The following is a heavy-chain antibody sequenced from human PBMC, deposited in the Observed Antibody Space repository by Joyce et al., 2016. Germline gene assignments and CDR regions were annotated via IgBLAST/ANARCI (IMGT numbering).Heavy chain of an antibody. V-gene: IGHV1-8*01. CDR1: GYTFTTSD. CDR2: MSPNSGDS. Sequence: QEQLVQSGAEVKKPGASVKVSCKASGYTFTTSDINWVRQAPGQGLEWMGWMSPNSGDSGCAQKFRGRVTMTRNTSIDTAYMDLHSLTSEDTAMYYCARGPHYYDTTAYNGGDWFDPWGQGTLVIVSS. CDR3: ARGPHYYDTTAYNGGDWFDP. D-gene: IGHD3-22*01. J-gene: IGHJ5*02.